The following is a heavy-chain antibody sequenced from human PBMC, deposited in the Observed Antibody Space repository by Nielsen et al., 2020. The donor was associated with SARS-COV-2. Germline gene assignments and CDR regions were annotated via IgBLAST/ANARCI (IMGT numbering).Heavy chain of an antibody. CDR1: GVSISSYY. V-gene: IGHV4-59*12. J-gene: IGHJ3*02. CDR2: IYYSGST. Sequence: SETLSLTCTVSGVSISSYYWSWIRQPPGKGLEWIGYIYYSGSTNYNPSLESRVTISVDTSKNQFSLRLTSVTAADTAVYYCARVPFDIWGQGTMVTVSS. CDR3: ARVPFDI.